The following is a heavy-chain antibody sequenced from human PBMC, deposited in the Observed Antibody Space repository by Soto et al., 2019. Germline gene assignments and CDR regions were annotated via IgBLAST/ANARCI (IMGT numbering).Heavy chain of an antibody. J-gene: IGHJ4*02. CDR3: ARDPWAAEY. Sequence: GGSLRLSCAASGFTVSTKYMSWVRQAPGKGLEWVSVIYSGGSTFYADSVRGRFTISRDNSKNTVNLQMNSLRAEDTAMYYCARDPWAAEYWGQGTLVTVSS. CDR2: IYSGGST. CDR1: GFTVSTKY. V-gene: IGHV3-66*01. D-gene: IGHD3-16*01.